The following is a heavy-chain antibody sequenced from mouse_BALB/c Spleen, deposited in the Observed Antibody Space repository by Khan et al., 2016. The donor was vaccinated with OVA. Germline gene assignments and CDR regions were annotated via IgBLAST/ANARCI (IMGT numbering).Heavy chain of an antibody. D-gene: IGHD2-3*01. V-gene: IGHV1-69*02. Sequence: QVQLQQPGTELVRPGASVKLSCKASGYTFTNYWINWVKQRPGQGLDWIGNIYPSDSYTNYTQNFKDKATLTVDKSSSTASMQLSSPTSEESAVYYCTRGGVDGSSFAYWGQGTLVTVSA. J-gene: IGHJ3*01. CDR3: TRGGVDGSSFAY. CDR1: GYTFTNYW. CDR2: IYPSDSYT.